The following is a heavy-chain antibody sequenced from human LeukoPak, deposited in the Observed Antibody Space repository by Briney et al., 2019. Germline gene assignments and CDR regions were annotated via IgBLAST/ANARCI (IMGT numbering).Heavy chain of an antibody. Sequence: GGSLRLSCSASGFTFSSYAMHWVRQAPGKGLEYVSGISSNGGSTYYADSVKGRFTISRDNSKNTLYLQMSSLRPEDTAVYYCVKEGTATPDYWGQGTLVAVSS. CDR2: ISSNGGST. CDR3: VKEGTATPDY. J-gene: IGHJ4*02. D-gene: IGHD6-13*01. V-gene: IGHV3-64D*09. CDR1: GFTFSSYA.